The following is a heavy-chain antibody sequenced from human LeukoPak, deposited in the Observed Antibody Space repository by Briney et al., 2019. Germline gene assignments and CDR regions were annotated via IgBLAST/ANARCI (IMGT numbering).Heavy chain of an antibody. J-gene: IGHJ4*02. V-gene: IGHV3-23*01. Sequence: GGSLRLSCAASGFTFSSYGMSWVRQAPGKGLEWVSAISGSGGSTYYADSVKGRFTISRDNSKNTLYLQMNSLRAEDTAVYYCAKDRELASSGWYLYWGQGTLVTVSS. D-gene: IGHD6-19*01. CDR2: ISGSGGST. CDR3: AKDRELASSGWYLY. CDR1: GFTFSSYG.